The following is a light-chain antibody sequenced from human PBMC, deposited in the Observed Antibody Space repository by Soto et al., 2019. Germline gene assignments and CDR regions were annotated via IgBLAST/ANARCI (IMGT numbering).Light chain of an antibody. J-gene: IGLJ2*01. Sequence: QSALTQPASVSGSPGQSITISCTGTSSDVGSYNLVSWYQPHPGKAPKLMIYEGSKRPSGVFNRFSGSKSGNTASLTISGLQAEDEADYYCCSYAGSSTLDVVFGGGTKLTVL. V-gene: IGLV2-23*01. CDR1: SSDVGSYNL. CDR2: EGS. CDR3: CSYAGSSTLDVV.